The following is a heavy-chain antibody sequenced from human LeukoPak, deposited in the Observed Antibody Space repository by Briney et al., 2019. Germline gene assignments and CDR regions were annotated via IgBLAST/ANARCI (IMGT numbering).Heavy chain of an antibody. CDR2: ITRDGSST. CDR3: ARDPGYESWSPFWGGMDV. CDR1: GFTFSTYW. Sequence: GGSLRLSCAATGFTFSTYWMSWVRQAPGKGLVWVSRITRDGSSTTYADSVKGRFTTSRDNAKNTLYLQMGSLRDDDTAVYYCARDPGYESWSPFWGGMDVWGNGTTVIVSS. D-gene: IGHD3-16*01. V-gene: IGHV3-74*01. J-gene: IGHJ6*04.